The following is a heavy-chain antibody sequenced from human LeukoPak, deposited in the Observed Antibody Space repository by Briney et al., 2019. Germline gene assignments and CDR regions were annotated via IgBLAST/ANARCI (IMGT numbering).Heavy chain of an antibody. Sequence: GGSLRLSCAASGFTFSSYAMHWVRQAPGKGLEWVAVISYDGSNKYYADSVKGRFTISRDNSKNTLYLQMNSLRAEDTAVYYCATEYYYDSSGYYWGQGTLVTVSS. CDR2: ISYDGSNK. D-gene: IGHD3-22*01. CDR1: GFTFSSYA. J-gene: IGHJ4*02. CDR3: ATEYYYDSSGYY. V-gene: IGHV3-30*04.